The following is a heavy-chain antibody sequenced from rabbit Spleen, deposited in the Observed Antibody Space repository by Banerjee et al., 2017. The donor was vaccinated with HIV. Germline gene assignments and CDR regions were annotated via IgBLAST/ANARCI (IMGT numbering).Heavy chain of an antibody. J-gene: IGHJ6*01. CDR3: ARDTSSSFSSYGMDL. D-gene: IGHD1-1*01. Sequence: QSLEESGGDLVKPGASLTLTCTASGVSFSFNSYMCWVRQAPGKGLEWIACIDIGSSGFTYYASWAKGRFTISRTSSTTVTLQMTSLTDADTATYFCARDTSSSFSSYGMDLWGPGTLVTVS. CDR1: GVSFSFNSY. V-gene: IGHV1S40*01. CDR2: IDIGSSGFT.